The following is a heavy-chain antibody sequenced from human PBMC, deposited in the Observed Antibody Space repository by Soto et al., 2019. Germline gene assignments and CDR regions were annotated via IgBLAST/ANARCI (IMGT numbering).Heavy chain of an antibody. Sequence: EVQLLESGGGLVQPGGSLRLSCAASGFTFSSYAMAWVRQAPGTGLEWVSGIDGSGGDTSFADSVKGRFSISRDNSQKMLYLHMNSLRAEDTARYYCAKEMVAAAYVETSPFDFWGQGTLVTVSA. CDR3: AKEMVAAAYVETSPFDF. V-gene: IGHV3-23*01. CDR1: GFTFSSYA. D-gene: IGHD2-15*01. J-gene: IGHJ4*02. CDR2: IDGSGGDT.